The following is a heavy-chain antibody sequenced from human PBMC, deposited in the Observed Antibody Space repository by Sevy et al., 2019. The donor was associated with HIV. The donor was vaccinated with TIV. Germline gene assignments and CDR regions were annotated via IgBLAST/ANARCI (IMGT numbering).Heavy chain of an antibody. CDR3: ARAAPRSHYDIQGGNWFDP. Sequence: SETLSLTCTVSGGSISSYYWSWIRQPPGKGLEWIGYIYYSGSTNYNPSLKSRVTISVDTSKNQFSLKLSSVTAADTAVYYCARAAPRSHYDIQGGNWFDPWGQGTLVTVSS. CDR2: IYYSGST. V-gene: IGHV4-59*01. CDR1: GGSISSYY. D-gene: IGHD3-9*01. J-gene: IGHJ5*02.